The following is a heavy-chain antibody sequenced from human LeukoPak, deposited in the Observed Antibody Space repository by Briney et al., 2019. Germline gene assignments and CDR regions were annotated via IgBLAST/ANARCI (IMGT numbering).Heavy chain of an antibody. V-gene: IGHV3-20*04. CDR3: AREDGFCSGGSCYQH. D-gene: IGHD2-15*01. J-gene: IGHJ1*01. CDR2: INWNGVST. CDR1: GFTFDDYG. Sequence: PGGSLRLSCAASGFTFDDYGMSWVRQAPGRGLEWVSFINWNGVSTDYADSVKGRFTISRDNAKNSLYLQMSSLRVEDTASYYCAREDGFCSGGSCYQHWGQGTLVTVSS.